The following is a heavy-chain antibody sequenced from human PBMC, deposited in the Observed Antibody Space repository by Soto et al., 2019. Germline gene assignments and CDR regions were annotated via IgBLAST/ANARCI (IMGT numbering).Heavy chain of an antibody. V-gene: IGHV4-30-4*01. J-gene: IGHJ6*02. Sequence: SETLSLTCTVSGGSISSGDYYWSWIRQPPGKGLEWIGYIYYSGSTYYNPSLKSRVTISVDTSKNQFSLKLSSVTAADTAVYYCARDTGVAASDYYYYGMDVWGQGTTVTVSS. CDR1: GGSISSGDYY. CDR3: ARDTGVAASDYYYYGMDV. CDR2: IYYSGST. D-gene: IGHD6-6*01.